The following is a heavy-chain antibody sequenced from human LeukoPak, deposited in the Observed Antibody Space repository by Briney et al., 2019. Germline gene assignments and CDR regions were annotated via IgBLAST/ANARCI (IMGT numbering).Heavy chain of an antibody. CDR1: GFSLTTFD. CDR2: ISYDGRDI. Sequence: GGSLRLSCAASGFSLTTFDIHWVRQAPGKGLEWVALISYDGRDIYYLDSVEGRFTISRDNSKNTVYLQMNSLRTEDTAVYYCAKPPKDDNASWYYYFDSWGQGTLVTVSS. V-gene: IGHV3-30*18. D-gene: IGHD6-13*01. CDR3: AKPPKDDNASWYYYFDS. J-gene: IGHJ4*02.